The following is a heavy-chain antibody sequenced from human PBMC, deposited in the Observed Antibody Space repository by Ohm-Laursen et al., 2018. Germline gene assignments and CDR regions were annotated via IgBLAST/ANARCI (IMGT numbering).Heavy chain of an antibody. V-gene: IGHV1-69*02. J-gene: IGHJ4*02. CDR3: AKRGSQWLETEGSNPRPYYFDY. D-gene: IGHD6-19*01. Sequence: ASVKVSCKASGATFGSFTIAWVRQVPGQGLEWMAKISPISDVADYAQMFQGRVSISADKSTGTAFMELNSLRAEDTAVYYCAKRGSQWLETEGSNPRPYYFDYWGQGTLVTVSS. CDR2: ISPISDVA. CDR1: GATFGSFT.